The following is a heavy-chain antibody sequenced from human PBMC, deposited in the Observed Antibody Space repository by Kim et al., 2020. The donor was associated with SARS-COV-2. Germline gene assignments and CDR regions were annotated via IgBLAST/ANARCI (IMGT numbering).Heavy chain of an antibody. J-gene: IGHJ6*02. D-gene: IGHD1-26*01. Sequence: GGSLRLSCAASGFTFRDSDVFWVRQASGKGLEWVGRAGYKRNNYAPAYAASLKGRFAVSRDDSQNTAFLQMNSLTTEDTAVYYCTRGGSGSWLDVWGQGTTVTVSS. CDR2: AGYKRNNYAP. V-gene: IGHV3-73*01. CDR3: TRGGSGSWLDV. CDR1: GFTFRDSD.